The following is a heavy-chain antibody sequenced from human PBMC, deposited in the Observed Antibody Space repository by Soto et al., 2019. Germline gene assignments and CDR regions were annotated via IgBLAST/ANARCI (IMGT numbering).Heavy chain of an antibody. Sequence: QVQLVESGGGVVQPGRSLRLSCAASGFIFSSYGMHWVRQAPGKGLEWVATIWYDGSNKDYADSVKGRFTISRDNSKATLYLQLNSLRAEDTAVYYCARDASGYCLDYWGQGTLVTVSS. D-gene: IGHD3-22*01. V-gene: IGHV3-33*01. J-gene: IGHJ4*02. CDR1: GFIFSSYG. CDR3: ARDASGYCLDY. CDR2: IWYDGSNK.